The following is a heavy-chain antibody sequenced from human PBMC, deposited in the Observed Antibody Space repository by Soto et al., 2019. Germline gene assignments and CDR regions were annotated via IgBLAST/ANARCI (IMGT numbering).Heavy chain of an antibody. CDR2: IWYDGSNE. CDR3: VREVYYDSSGSVRYYFDY. CDR1: GFTFSTYG. D-gene: IGHD3-22*01. V-gene: IGHV3-33*01. Sequence: PGGSLRLSCAASGFTFSTYGMHWVRQAPGKGLEWVAVIWYDGSNEYYADSVKGRFTISRDNSKNTLYLQMNSLRAEDTAVYHCVREVYYDSSGSVRYYFDYWGQGALVTVSS. J-gene: IGHJ4*02.